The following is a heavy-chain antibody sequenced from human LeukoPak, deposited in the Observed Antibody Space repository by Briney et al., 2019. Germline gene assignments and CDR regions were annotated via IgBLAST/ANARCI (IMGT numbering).Heavy chain of an antibody. CDR2: IDTSGNT. J-gene: IGHJ4*02. CDR1: GGSISSYY. D-gene: IGHD1-26*01. V-gene: IGHV4-4*07. CDR3: ARGGADRGSYWGSDFDY. Sequence: PSETLSLTCTVSGGSISSYYWSWIRQPAGKGLEWIGRIDTSGNTNYNPSLKSRVTISVDTSKNQFSLKLSSVTAADTAVYYCARGGADRGSYWGSDFDYWGQGTLVTVSS.